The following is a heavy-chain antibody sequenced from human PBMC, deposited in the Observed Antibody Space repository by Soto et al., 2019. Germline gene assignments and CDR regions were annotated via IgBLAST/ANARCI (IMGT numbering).Heavy chain of an antibody. CDR2: IFYSGST. V-gene: IGHV4-59*01. J-gene: IGHJ4*02. CDR1: GESISNYY. Sequence: PSETLSLTCTVSGESISNYYWTWIRQPPGKGLEWIGYIFYSGSTNYNPSLKSRVTISVDTSKNQVSLKLNSVTAADTAVYYCARGAPYEYYDSSGYYSGWGQGTLVTVSS. CDR3: ARGAPYEYYDSSGYYSG. D-gene: IGHD3-22*01.